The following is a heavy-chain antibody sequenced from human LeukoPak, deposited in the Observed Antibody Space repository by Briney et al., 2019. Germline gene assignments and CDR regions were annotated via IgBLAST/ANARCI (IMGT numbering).Heavy chain of an antibody. CDR2: IKTKADGGTT. Sequence: GGSLRLSCAVSGFTFTNTWMSWVRQAPGKGLEWVGRIKTKADGGTTDYAAPVKGRFTISRNDSKNTLYLQMNSLKTEDTAVYYCATDQEQLAFDYWGQGTLVTVSS. CDR3: ATDQEQLAFDY. CDR1: GFTFTNTW. J-gene: IGHJ4*02. V-gene: IGHV3-15*01. D-gene: IGHD6-6*01.